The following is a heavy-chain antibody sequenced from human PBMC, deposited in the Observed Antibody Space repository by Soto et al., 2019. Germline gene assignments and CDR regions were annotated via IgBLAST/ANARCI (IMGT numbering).Heavy chain of an antibody. CDR2: IYHSVST. V-gene: IGHV4-4*02. Sequence: SETLSLPCAVCGGSISSSDCWSWVRQPPGQGLEWIGQIYHSVSTNYNPSLKSRVTISVDKSKNHFSLQLSSVTAADTAGYYSARHPPSGSSTGVDAFDSWGRGKIVTV. CDR3: ARHPPSGSSTGVDAFDS. CDR1: GGSISSSDC. J-gene: IGHJ3*02. D-gene: IGHD3-10*01.